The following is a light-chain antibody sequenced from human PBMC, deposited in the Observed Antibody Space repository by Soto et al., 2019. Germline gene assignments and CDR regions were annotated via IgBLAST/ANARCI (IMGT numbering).Light chain of an antibody. J-gene: IGKJ1*01. V-gene: IGKV1-39*01. Sequence: DIQMTQSPSSLSASVGDRFTITFLASQSISSYLNWYQQKPGKAPKLLIYAASSLQSGVPSRFSGSGSGTDFTLTISSLQPEDFATYYCQQSYSTPRTFGQGTKVE. CDR1: QSISSY. CDR3: QQSYSTPRT. CDR2: AAS.